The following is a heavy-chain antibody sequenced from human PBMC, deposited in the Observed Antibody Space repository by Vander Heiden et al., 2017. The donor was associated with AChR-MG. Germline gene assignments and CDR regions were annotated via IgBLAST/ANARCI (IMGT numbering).Heavy chain of an antibody. V-gene: IGHV1-69*06. CDR2: IIPIFGTA. D-gene: IGHD1-26*01. Sequence: QVQLVQSGAEVKKPGPSVKVSCKDSGGTFSSYAISWVRQAPGQGLEWMGGIIPIFGTANYAQKFQGRVTITADKSTSTAYMELSSLRSEDTAVYYCARAWGVGAKQPRGFDYWGQGTLVTVSS. J-gene: IGHJ4*02. CDR1: GGTFSSYA. CDR3: ARAWGVGAKQPRGFDY.